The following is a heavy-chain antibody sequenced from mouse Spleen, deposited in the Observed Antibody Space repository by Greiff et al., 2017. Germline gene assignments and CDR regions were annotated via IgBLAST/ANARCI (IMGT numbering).Heavy chain of an antibody. J-gene: IGHJ2*01. D-gene: IGHD2-3*01. CDR1: GYTFTDYW. Sequence: QVQLQQPGAELVMPGASVKMSCKASGYTFTDYWMHWVKQRPGQGLEWIGAIDTSDSYTSYNQKFKGKATLTVDESSSTAYMQLSSLTSEDSAVYYCARGWEGFDYGGQGTTLTVSS. CDR3: ARGWEGFDY. V-gene: IGHV1-69*01. CDR2: IDTSDSYT.